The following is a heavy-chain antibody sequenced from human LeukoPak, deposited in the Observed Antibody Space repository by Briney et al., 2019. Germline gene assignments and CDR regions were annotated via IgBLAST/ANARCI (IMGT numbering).Heavy chain of an antibody. Sequence: ASVKVSCKASGYTFTSYAMHWVRQAPGQRLEWMGWINPNSGGTNYAQKFQGRVTMTRDTSISTAYMELSSLRSEDTAVYYCATWYYYDSSGYYDYWGQGTLVTVSS. CDR1: GYTFTSYA. V-gene: IGHV1-2*02. CDR2: INPNSGGT. J-gene: IGHJ4*02. D-gene: IGHD3-22*01. CDR3: ATWYYYDSSGYYDY.